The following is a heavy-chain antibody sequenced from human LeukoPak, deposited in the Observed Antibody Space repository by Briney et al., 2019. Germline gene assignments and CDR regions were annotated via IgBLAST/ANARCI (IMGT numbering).Heavy chain of an antibody. CDR3: ARGVGGYAPYYFDY. J-gene: IGHJ4*02. Sequence: GGSLRLSCAASGFTFSSYAMSWVRQAPGKGLEWVSSISSSSSYIYYADSVKGRFTISRDNAKNSLYLQMNSLRAEDTAVYYCARGVGGYAPYYFDYWGQGTLVTVSS. CDR2: ISSSSSYI. V-gene: IGHV3-21*01. D-gene: IGHD2-2*01. CDR1: GFTFSSYA.